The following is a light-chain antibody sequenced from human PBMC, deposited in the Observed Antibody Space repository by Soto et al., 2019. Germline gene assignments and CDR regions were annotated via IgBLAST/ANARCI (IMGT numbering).Light chain of an antibody. CDR3: QQYNNYPYT. Sequence: DIQMTHSPSTLSASVGDRVTITCRASQSLTTWLAWYQQKPGKTPKLLIYKASTLDSGVPSRFSGSGSGTEFTLTISSLQPDDFATYYCQQYNNYPYTFGQGTKLEIK. CDR1: QSLTTW. CDR2: KAS. J-gene: IGKJ2*01. V-gene: IGKV1-5*03.